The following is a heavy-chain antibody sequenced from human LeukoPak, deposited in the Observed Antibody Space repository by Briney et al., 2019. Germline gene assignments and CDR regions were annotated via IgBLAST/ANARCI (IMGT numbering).Heavy chain of an antibody. Sequence: GGSLRLSCAASGVSVSSNYISWVRQAPGKGLEWVSIIYSGGSTYYADSVKGRFTISKDNSKNTVYLQMNSLRVEDTAVYYCARVGASAYIYSRFEQRQKNYFDYWGQGTLVTVSS. CDR1: GVSVSSNY. D-gene: IGHD1-26*01. CDR2: IYSGGST. J-gene: IGHJ4*02. V-gene: IGHV3-53*01. CDR3: ARVGASAYIYSRFEQRQKNYFDY.